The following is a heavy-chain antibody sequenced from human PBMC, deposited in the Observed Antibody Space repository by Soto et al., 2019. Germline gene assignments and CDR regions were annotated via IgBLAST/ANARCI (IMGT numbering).Heavy chain of an antibody. J-gene: IGHJ4*02. CDR3: ASSMGRGGNDY. CDR2: IKTDGSEK. V-gene: IGHV3-7*05. D-gene: IGHD3-10*01. CDR1: GFTFSDYW. Sequence: EVQLVESGGGLVQPGGSLRLSCAASGFTFSDYWMSWVRQAPGKGLECVANIKTDGSEKYYVDPVKGRFTISRDNAKNSLYLQMNSLRAEDTAVYYCASSMGRGGNDYWGQGTLLAVSS.